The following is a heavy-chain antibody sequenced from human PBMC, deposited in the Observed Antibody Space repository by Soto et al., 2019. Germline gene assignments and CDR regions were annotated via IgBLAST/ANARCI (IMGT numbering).Heavy chain of an antibody. CDR1: GFTFSSYS. J-gene: IGHJ6*02. CDR3: ARDSSGYYDGYYYYGMDV. Sequence: GGSLRLSCAASGFTFSSYSMNWVRQAPGKGLEWVSSISSSSSYIYYADSVKGRFTISRDNAKNSLYLQVNSLRAEDTAVYYCARDSSGYYDGYYYYGMDVWGQGTTVTVSS. D-gene: IGHD3-22*01. CDR2: ISSSSSYI. V-gene: IGHV3-21*01.